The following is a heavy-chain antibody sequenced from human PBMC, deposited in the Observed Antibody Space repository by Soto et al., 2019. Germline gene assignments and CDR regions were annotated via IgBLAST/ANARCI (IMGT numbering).Heavy chain of an antibody. CDR1: GFTFSSYG. D-gene: IGHD1-26*01. CDR3: AKDLGPPRGSYPDS. Sequence: QEQLVESGGGVVQPGRSLRLSCVASGFTFSSYGMHWVRQTPSKGLEWVSVISYDGSHTHYADSVRGRFTVSRDNSKSTVYLQMTPLRPDDTAVYYCAKDLGPPRGSYPDSWGPGTLVTVSS. CDR2: ISYDGSHT. J-gene: IGHJ4*02. V-gene: IGHV3-30*18.